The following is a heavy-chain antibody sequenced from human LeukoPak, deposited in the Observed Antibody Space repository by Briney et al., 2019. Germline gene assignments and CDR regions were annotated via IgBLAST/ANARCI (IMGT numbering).Heavy chain of an antibody. J-gene: IGHJ6*02. V-gene: IGHV4-59*01. CDR3: AKGGSTNFYYGDV. CDR2: IYDSGST. Sequence: SETLSLTCSVSGGSMTNLYWTWIRQPPGKGLEWIGDIYDSGSTRYNTSLESRITISVDTSKNQFSLKLSSVTAADTAVYYCAKGGSTNFYYGDVWGQGTTVTVSS. CDR1: GGSMTNLY. D-gene: IGHD2/OR15-2a*01.